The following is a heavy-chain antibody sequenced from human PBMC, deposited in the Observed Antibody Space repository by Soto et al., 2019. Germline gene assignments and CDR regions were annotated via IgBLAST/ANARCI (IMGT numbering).Heavy chain of an antibody. CDR3: AKSGPGSDYYYGLDV. CDR2: ISASGSST. D-gene: IGHD2-15*01. J-gene: IGHJ6*02. CDR1: GLTFDPDA. V-gene: IGHV3-23*01. Sequence: EVQRLESGGGLVPPWGSLILSCVPSGLTFDPDAMSWVRQIPGKGLEWVSTISASGSSTYYADSVKARFTVSRDNVKKTLHLQLNSVTAEDAAVYYCAKSGPGSDYYYGLDVWGQGTTVTVSS.